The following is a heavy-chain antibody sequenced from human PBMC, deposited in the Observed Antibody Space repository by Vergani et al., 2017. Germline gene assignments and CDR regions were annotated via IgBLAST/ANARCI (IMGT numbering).Heavy chain of an antibody. CDR1: GFTFSSYW. CDR2: IKQDGSEK. D-gene: IGHD3-9*01. CDR3: ARVGTYYDILTGYQPSGYMDV. V-gene: IGHV3-7*03. J-gene: IGHJ6*03. Sequence: EVQLVESGGGLVQPGGSLRLSCAASGFTFSSYWMSWVRQAPGKGLEWVANIKQDGSEKYYVDSVKGRFTISRDNAKNSLYLQMNSLRAEDTAVYYCARVGTYYDILTGYQPSGYMDVWGKGP.